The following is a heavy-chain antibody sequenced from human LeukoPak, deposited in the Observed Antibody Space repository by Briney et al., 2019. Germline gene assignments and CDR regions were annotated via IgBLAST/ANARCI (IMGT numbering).Heavy chain of an antibody. CDR2: IKQDGSEK. V-gene: IGHV3-7*01. CDR1: GFTVSSNY. Sequence: PGGSLRLSCAASGFTVSSNYMSWVRQAPGKGLEWVANIKQDGSEKYYVDSVKGRFTISRDNVKNSLYLQMNSLRAEDTAVYYCASPAYGDYALFDYWGQGTLVTVSS. CDR3: ASPAYGDYALFDY. D-gene: IGHD4-17*01. J-gene: IGHJ4*02.